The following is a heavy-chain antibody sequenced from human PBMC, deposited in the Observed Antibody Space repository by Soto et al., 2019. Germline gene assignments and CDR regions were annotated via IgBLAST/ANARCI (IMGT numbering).Heavy chain of an antibody. CDR3: AKDCYYDSSSFDY. V-gene: IGHV1-69*04. D-gene: IGHD3-22*01. Sequence: QGLEWMGRIIPILGIANYAQKFQGRVTFTRDTSASTVYMEVSSLRSEDTALYYCAKDCYYDSSSFDYWGAGTLVTSPQ. J-gene: IGHJ4*02. CDR2: IIPILGIA.